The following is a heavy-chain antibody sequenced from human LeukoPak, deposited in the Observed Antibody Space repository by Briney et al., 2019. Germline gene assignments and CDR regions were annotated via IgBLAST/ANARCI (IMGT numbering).Heavy chain of an antibody. CDR1: GYIFTTYW. Sequence: GESLQISCKGSGYIFTTYWIGWVRQMPGKGLEWMGIIYPGDSDTRYSPSFQGQVIISADKSFTTTYLQWSSLKASDTAMYYCARQRYGSNFAFDIWGQGTMVTVSS. D-gene: IGHD6-19*01. J-gene: IGHJ3*02. CDR2: IYPGDSDT. V-gene: IGHV5-51*01. CDR3: ARQRYGSNFAFDI.